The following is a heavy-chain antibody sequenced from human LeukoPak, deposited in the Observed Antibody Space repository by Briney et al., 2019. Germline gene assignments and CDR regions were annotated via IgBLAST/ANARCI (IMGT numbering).Heavy chain of an antibody. CDR2: IIPIFGTA. Sequence: ASVKVSCKASGGTFSSYAISWVRQAPGQGLEWMGGIIPIFGTANYAQKFQGRVTISADESTSTAYMELSSLRSEDRAVYYCARGPTKYRLYYYYMDVWGKGTTVTVSS. V-gene: IGHV1-69*01. D-gene: IGHD2-2*01. CDR1: GGTFSSYA. CDR3: ARGPTKYRLYYYYMDV. J-gene: IGHJ6*03.